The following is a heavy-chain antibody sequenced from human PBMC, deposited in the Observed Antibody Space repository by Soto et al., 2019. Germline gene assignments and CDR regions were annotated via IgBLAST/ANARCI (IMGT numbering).Heavy chain of an antibody. CDR3: TRQXLSMGTTRLYYYYGMDV. CDR2: IHPDDSDT. D-gene: IGHD1-7*01. Sequence: GESLKISCKGSGYSFTVYWIGWVRQMPGKGLEWMGIIHPDDSDTRYSPSFQGQVTISADKSISTAYLQWSSLKASDTAMYYCTRQXLSMGTTRLYYYYGMDVWGQGTTVTVSS. V-gene: IGHV5-51*01. CDR1: GYSFTVYW. J-gene: IGHJ6*02.